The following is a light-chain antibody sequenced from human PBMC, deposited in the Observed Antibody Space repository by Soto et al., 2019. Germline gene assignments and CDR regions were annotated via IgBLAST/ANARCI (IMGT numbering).Light chain of an antibody. Sequence: QAVVTQPPSASGTPGQRVTISCSGSSSNIGSNTVNWYQQLPGTAPKLLIYSNNQRPSGVPDRFSGSKSGTSASLAISGLQSEDEAEYYCAAWDDSLNGVLFGGGTKLTVL. CDR1: SSNIGSNT. V-gene: IGLV1-44*01. CDR2: SNN. CDR3: AAWDDSLNGVL. J-gene: IGLJ2*01.